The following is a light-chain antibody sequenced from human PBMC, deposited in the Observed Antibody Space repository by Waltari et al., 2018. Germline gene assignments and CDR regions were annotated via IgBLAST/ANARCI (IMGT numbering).Light chain of an antibody. CDR2: DVS. CDR1: RSDVGGYKY. CDR3: SSYISSDTLEL. V-gene: IGLV2-14*03. J-gene: IGLJ2*01. Sequence: HSALTQPASVSGSPGQSITLSCTGTRSDVGGYKYFSWYQQHPGKAPKLMIYDVSNRPSGVSNRFSGSKSGNTASLTISGLQAEDEADYYCSSYISSDTLELFGGGTSLTVL.